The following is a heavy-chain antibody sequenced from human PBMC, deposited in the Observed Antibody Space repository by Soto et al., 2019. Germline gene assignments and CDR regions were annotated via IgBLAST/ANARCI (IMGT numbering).Heavy chain of an antibody. CDR1: GDTFTRSL. D-gene: IGHD3-10*01. Sequence: HLVQSGPEVKKPGASITVSCKTSGDTFTRSLMHWVRQAPGQSLEWMGWINIGTGYTKISQRFQGRVSFAGDTSASTAYMELSSLRSEDTAVYYCARSQNYGSGAYSDYWGQGTLVTISS. J-gene: IGHJ4*02. V-gene: IGHV1-3*04. CDR3: ARSQNYGSGAYSDY. CDR2: INIGTGYT.